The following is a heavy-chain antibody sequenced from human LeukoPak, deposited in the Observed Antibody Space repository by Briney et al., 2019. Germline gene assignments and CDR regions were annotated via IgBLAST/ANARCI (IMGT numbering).Heavy chain of an antibody. CDR1: GFTFSSYA. D-gene: IGHD2-2*02. Sequence: GGSLSLSCSASGFTFSSYAMHWVRQAPGKGLEYVSAISSNGGSTYYADSVKGRFTISRDNSKNTLYLQMSSLRAEDTAVYYCAMPLYTSDAFDFWGQGTMVTVSS. CDR3: AMPLYTSDAFDF. CDR2: ISSNGGST. J-gene: IGHJ3*01. V-gene: IGHV3-64D*06.